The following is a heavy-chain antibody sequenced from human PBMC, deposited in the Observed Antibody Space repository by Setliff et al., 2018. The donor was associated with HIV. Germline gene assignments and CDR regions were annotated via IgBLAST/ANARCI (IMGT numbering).Heavy chain of an antibody. CDR3: ARHDADGGGPFFQH. V-gene: IGHV4-4*09. CDR2: IHSSGPT. CDR1: GGSINNYY. J-gene: IGHJ1*01. D-gene: IGHD3-16*01. Sequence: SETLSLTCTVSGGSINNYYWSWMRQSPGKGLEWIGYIHSSGPTNYNPSLKSRVSISVDTSKNQFSLKLSSVAAADTAVYYCARHDADGGGPFFQHWGQGTPVTVSS.